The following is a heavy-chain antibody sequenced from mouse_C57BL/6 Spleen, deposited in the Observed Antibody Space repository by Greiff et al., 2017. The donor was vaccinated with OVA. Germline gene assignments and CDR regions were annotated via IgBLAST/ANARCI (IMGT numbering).Heavy chain of an antibody. Sequence: EVQLQQSGPELVKPGASVKISCKASGYTFTDYYMNWVKQSHGKSLEWIGDINPNNGGTSYNQKFKGKATLTVDKSSSTAYMELRSLTSEDSAVYYCVPLITTVVALDYWGQGTTLTVSS. CDR3: VPLITTVVALDY. CDR1: GYTFTDYY. J-gene: IGHJ2*01. CDR2: INPNNGGT. V-gene: IGHV1-26*01. D-gene: IGHD1-1*01.